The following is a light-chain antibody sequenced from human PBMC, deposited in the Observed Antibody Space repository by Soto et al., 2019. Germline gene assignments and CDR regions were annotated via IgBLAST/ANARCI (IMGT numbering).Light chain of an antibody. Sequence: ENVLTQSPATLSLSPGEGATLSCRASESVGSDLAWYQQKPGQPPRLLIYDVSGRATGVPARFSGSGSGTDFTLTSSSLEPEDFAVYSCQQRDSWPLTFGGGTKVEIK. CDR1: ESVGSD. CDR2: DVS. V-gene: IGKV3-11*01. CDR3: QQRDSWPLT. J-gene: IGKJ4*01.